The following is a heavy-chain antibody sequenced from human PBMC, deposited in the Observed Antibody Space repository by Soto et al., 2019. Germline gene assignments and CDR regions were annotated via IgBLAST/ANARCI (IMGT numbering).Heavy chain of an antibody. CDR3: ALGLDGYNWFDP. CDR2: ISAYNGNT. Sequence: QVQLVQSGAEVKKPGASVKVSCKASGYTFTSYGISCLRQAPGQGLEWMGWISAYNGNTNYAQKLQGRVTMTTDTFTSTGYRSLRSLRSDDTAVYYCALGLDGYNWFDPGGQGTLVTVSS. D-gene: IGHD6-13*01. J-gene: IGHJ5*02. V-gene: IGHV1-18*01. CDR1: GYTFTSYG.